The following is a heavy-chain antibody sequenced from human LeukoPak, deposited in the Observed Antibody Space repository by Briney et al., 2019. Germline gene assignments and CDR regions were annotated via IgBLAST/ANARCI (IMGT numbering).Heavy chain of an antibody. Sequence: GGSLRLSCAASGFTVSSNYMSWVRQAPGKGLEWVSVIYSGGSTYYADSVKGRFTISRDNSKNTLYLQMNSLRAEDTAVYYCAKGGDIVVVPAAMQSGAFDIWGQGTMVTVSS. D-gene: IGHD2-2*01. J-gene: IGHJ3*02. V-gene: IGHV3-53*01. CDR2: IYSGGST. CDR3: AKGGDIVVVPAAMQSGAFDI. CDR1: GFTVSSNY.